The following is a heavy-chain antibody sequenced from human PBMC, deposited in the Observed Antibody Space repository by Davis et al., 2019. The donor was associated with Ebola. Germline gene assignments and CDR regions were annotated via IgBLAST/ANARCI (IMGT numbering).Heavy chain of an antibody. Sequence: GGSLRLSCAASGFTFSSYSMNWVRQAPGKGLEWVSSISRSSSYIYYADSVKGRFIISRDNSKNMLYLQMNSLRAEDTAVYYCVKVGQMKWNFRYAMDVWGQGTTVTVSS. J-gene: IGHJ6*02. CDR2: ISRSSSYI. CDR1: GFTFSSYS. CDR3: VKVGQMKWNFRYAMDV. V-gene: IGHV3-21*01. D-gene: IGHD1-7*01.